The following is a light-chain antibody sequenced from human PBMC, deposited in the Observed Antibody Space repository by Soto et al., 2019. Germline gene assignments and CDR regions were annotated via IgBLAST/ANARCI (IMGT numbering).Light chain of an antibody. V-gene: IGKV1-5*03. CDR3: QQYDTYPWT. CDR1: QIINIA. Sequence: DIQMTQSPSTLSASVGDRVTITCRASQIINIALAWYQQKPGKAPKLLIYKASSLESGVPSRFSGSASGTEFTLTISSLQPDDFATYYRQQYDTYPWTFGQGTKVEIK. CDR2: KAS. J-gene: IGKJ1*01.